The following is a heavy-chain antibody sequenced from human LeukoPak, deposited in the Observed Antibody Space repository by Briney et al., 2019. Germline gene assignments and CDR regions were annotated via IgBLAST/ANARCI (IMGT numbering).Heavy chain of an antibody. D-gene: IGHD6-19*01. J-gene: IGHJ4*02. CDR3: ARDGDPSSGWFIDY. CDR2: ISSRSSYI. V-gene: IGHV3-21*01. Sequence: PGGSLRLFCGASGFTLSSYSMNWVRQAPGKGLEWVSSISSRSSYIYYADSVKGRFTISRDNAKNSLYLQMNSLRAEDTAVYYCARDGDPSSGWFIDYWGQGTLVIVSS. CDR1: GFTLSSYS.